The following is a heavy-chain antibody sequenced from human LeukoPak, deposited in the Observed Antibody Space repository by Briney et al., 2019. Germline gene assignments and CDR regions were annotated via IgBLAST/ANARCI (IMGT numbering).Heavy chain of an antibody. CDR1: GFCPTRHW. CDR2: IKENGRLQ. J-gene: IGHJ4*02. V-gene: IGHV3-7*01. Sequence: GGLRVSCAPPGFCPTRHWMTWRRQALGERLERGAHIKENGRLQCYVDSVKGRFTVSGDNAQNSLFLQMHSLRAEDTAVYYCGRVGRGGSWEDYWGRGTLVAVSS. CDR3: GRVGRGGSWEDY. D-gene: IGHD3-16*01.